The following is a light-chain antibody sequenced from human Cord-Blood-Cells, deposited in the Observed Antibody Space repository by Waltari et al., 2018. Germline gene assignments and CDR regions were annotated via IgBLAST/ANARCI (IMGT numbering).Light chain of an antibody. Sequence: IVLTQSPRTLSLSPGERATLSCRSSPSVSSSYLAWYQQKPGQAPTLLIYGASSSATGIPDRFSGSGSGTDFTLTISRLEPEDVAVYYCQQYYSSPRTFGQGTKVEIK. CDR3: QQYYSSPRT. CDR2: GAS. J-gene: IGKJ1*01. V-gene: IGKV3-20*01. CDR1: PSVSSSY.